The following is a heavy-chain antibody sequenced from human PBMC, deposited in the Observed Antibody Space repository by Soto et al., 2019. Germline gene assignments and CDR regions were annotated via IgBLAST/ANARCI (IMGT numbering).Heavy chain of an antibody. D-gene: IGHD3-22*01. J-gene: IGHJ4*02. CDR1: GFSLSTSGVG. V-gene: IGHV2-5*02. Sequence: QITLKESGPTLVKPTQTLTLTCTFSGFSLSTSGVGVGWIRQPPGQALEWLALLYWDDDKRYSPSLKSRLTITKDTSKNQVVLTMTNMDPVDTATYYCARDSSGYYGFDYWGQGTLVTVSS. CDR3: ARDSSGYYGFDY. CDR2: LYWDDDK.